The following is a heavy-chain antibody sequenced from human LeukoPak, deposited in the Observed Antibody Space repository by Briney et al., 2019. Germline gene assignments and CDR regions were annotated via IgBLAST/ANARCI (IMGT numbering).Heavy chain of an antibody. Sequence: GGSLRLSCAASGFTFSSHSMNWVRQAPGRGLEWVSYISSSSGTIYYADSVKGRFTISRDNAKNSLYLQMNSLRAEDTAVYYCARGKLWFGEFYYYYYMDVWGKGTTVTVSS. V-gene: IGHV3-48*01. CDR2: ISSSSGTI. CDR1: GFTFSSHS. CDR3: ARGKLWFGEFYYYYYMDV. D-gene: IGHD3-10*01. J-gene: IGHJ6*03.